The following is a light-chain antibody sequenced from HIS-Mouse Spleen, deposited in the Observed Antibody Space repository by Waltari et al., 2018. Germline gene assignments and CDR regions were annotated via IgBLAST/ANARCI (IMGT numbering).Light chain of an antibody. CDR2: EGS. CDR1: SSDVGRYNL. J-gene: IGLJ3*02. Sequence: QSALTQPASVSGSPGQSITISCTGTSSDVGRYNLVSWYQQHPGKAPKLMSYEGSKRPSGVSNRFSGSKAGNTASLTSSGLQAEDEADYYCCSYAGSSTWVFGGGTKLTVL. CDR3: CSYAGSSTWV. V-gene: IGLV2-23*01.